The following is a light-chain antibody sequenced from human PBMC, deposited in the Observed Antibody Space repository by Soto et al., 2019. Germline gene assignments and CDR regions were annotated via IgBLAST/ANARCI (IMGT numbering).Light chain of an antibody. CDR1: SSDVGAYNY. J-gene: IGLJ1*01. CDR2: DVT. Sequence: QSVLTQPASVSGSPGQSITISCTGTSSDVGAYNYVSWYQQHPGKAPKLMIYDVTYRPSGVSNRFSGSKSGNTASLTISGLQAEDEADYYCCLYAGSSTPLIFGTGTKVTVL. V-gene: IGLV2-14*01. CDR3: CLYAGSSTPLI.